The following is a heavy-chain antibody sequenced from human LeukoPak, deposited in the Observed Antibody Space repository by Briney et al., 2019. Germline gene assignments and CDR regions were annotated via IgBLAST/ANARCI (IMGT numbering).Heavy chain of an antibody. V-gene: IGHV4-39*01. Sequence: SETLSLTCSFSGGSIRGGGYYWGWVRQPPGRGLEWIASLYSNGNTFYNPSLKSRVTISEESSKSQFSLKLRTVTAADTAVYFCWRAADHWGQGILVTVSS. CDR3: WRAADH. J-gene: IGHJ4*02. CDR2: LYSNGNT. CDR1: GGSIRGGGYY.